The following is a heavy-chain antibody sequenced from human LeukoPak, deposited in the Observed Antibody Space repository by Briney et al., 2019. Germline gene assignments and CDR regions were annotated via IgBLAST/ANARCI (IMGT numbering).Heavy chain of an antibody. D-gene: IGHD3/OR15-3a*01. CDR2: ISSRGNEI. Sequence: GGSLRLSCAASGFTLTTSSMRWVRQAPGKGLEWVALISSRGNEIVHTNSVTGRVTISRDTAKNTLYLQLKDMSVDDTAVYYCAKDRTSSWTFDHWGQGILVTVSS. V-gene: IGHV3-30*18. CDR1: GFTLTTSS. J-gene: IGHJ4*02. CDR3: AKDRTSSWTFDH.